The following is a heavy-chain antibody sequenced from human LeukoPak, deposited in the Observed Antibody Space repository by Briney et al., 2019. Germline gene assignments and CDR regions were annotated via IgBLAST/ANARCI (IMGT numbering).Heavy chain of an antibody. D-gene: IGHD3-22*01. V-gene: IGHV4-34*01. Sequence: KPSETLSLTCAVYGGSFSGYYWSWIRQPPGKGLEWIGEINHSGSTNYNPSLKSRVTISVDTSKNQFSLKLSSVTAADTAVYYCARGRFRTMTPNFDYWGQGTLVTVSS. J-gene: IGHJ4*02. CDR1: GGSFSGYY. CDR3: ARGRFRTMTPNFDY. CDR2: INHSGST.